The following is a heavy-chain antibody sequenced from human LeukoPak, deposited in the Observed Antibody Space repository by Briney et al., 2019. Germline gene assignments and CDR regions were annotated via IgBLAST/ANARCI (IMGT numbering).Heavy chain of an antibody. D-gene: IGHD3-10*01. J-gene: IGHJ6*02. CDR3: ARHYGSGSSSYYYGMDV. CDR2: LKQDGSEK. Sequence: GGSLRLSCPPSGFTFSSYGRSWVGQAPGKGLEGGANLKQDGSEKYYVDSVKGRFTISRDNAKNSLYLQMNSLRAEDTAVYYCARHYGSGSSSYYYGMDVWGQGTTVTVSS. CDR1: GFTFSSYG. V-gene: IGHV3-7*01.